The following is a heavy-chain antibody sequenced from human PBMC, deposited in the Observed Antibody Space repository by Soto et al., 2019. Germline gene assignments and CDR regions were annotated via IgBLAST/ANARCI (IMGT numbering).Heavy chain of an antibody. D-gene: IGHD2-15*01. CDR2: IYYSGST. V-gene: IGHV4-31*01. J-gene: IGHJ6*03. CDR1: GGSISSDGYY. Sequence: QVQLQESGPGLVKPSQTLSLPCSVSGGSISSDGYYWSWIRQHPGKGVEWIGYIYYSGSTYYNPSLTSQVTAALHTFKSQFSLERNSVTAGDPALQPCPCLRRCCCGASGYYFFFYYMDFCGKGTTVTVPS. CDR3: PCLRRCCCGASGYYFFFYYMDF.